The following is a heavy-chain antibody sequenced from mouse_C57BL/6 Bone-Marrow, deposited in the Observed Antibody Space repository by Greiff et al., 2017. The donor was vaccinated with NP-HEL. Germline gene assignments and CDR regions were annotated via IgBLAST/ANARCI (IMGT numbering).Heavy chain of an antibody. CDR1: GFNIKNTY. J-gene: IGHJ1*03. CDR2: IDPANGNT. V-gene: IGHV14-3*01. Sequence: VQLKESVAELVRPGASVKLSCTASGFNIKNTYMHWVKQRPEQGLEWIGRIDPANGNTKYAPKFQDKATLTADKSSSTAYMQLSSLTYEDSAVYYCASPYYYGSGWYFDVWGTGTTVTVSS. CDR3: ASPYYYGSGWYFDV. D-gene: IGHD1-1*01.